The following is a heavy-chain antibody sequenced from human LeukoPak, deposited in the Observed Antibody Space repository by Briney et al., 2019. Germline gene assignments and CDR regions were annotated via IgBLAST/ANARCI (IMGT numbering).Heavy chain of an antibody. D-gene: IGHD6-6*01. V-gene: IGHV3-33*01. CDR3: ARERTYSSSSGWDY. J-gene: IGHJ4*02. CDR2: IWYDGSNK. Sequence: PGGSLRLSCAASGFTFSSYGMHWVRQAPGKGLEWVAVIWYDGSNKYYADSVKGRFTISRDNSKNTLYLQLSSLRAEDTAVYYCARERTYSSSSGWDYWGQGTLVTVSS. CDR1: GFTFSSYG.